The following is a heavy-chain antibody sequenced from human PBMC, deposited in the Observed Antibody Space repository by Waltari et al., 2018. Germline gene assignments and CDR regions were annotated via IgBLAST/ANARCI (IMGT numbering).Heavy chain of an antibody. V-gene: IGHV4-4*02. D-gene: IGHD2-15*01. CDR1: GDSISNNFF. CDR2: VNQSGRS. Sequence: QVQLQESGPGLVKPSGNLSPTCTVSGDSISNNFFWSWGRQSPGKGLEWIGQVNQSGRSNDNPSLESRVTVSMDTSKNQFSLKMTSVTAADTAIYYCASDRGRGLYRDSWGQGTLVTVSP. J-gene: IGHJ4*02. CDR3: ASDRGRGLYRDS.